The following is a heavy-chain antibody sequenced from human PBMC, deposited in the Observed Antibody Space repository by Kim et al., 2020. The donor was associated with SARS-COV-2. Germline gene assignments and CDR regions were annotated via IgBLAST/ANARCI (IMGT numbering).Heavy chain of an antibody. CDR1: GGSINNNY. CDR3: ARGGWYYGAGSRNFDY. J-gene: IGHJ4*02. D-gene: IGHD3-10*01. Sequence: SETLSLTCTVSGGSINNNYWNWLRQPPGRGLEWIGYVYYNGFTLYNPPLKSRATISVDTSKNQFSLKMNSLTTADTAVSYCARGGWYYGAGSRNFDYWGRGTLVTVSS. CDR2: VYYNGFT. V-gene: IGHV4-59*13.